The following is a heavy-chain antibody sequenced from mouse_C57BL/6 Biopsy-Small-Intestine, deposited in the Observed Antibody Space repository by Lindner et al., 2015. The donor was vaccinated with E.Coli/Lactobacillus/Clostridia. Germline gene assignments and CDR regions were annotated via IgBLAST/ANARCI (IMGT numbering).Heavy chain of an antibody. CDR2: INPDSGGT. D-gene: IGHD1-1*01. V-gene: IGHV1-84*02. CDR1: GYTFTASY. CDR3: ARDRPGGTYGDAFDV. Sequence: SVKVSCKGSGYTFTASYMHWVRQAPGQGLEWMGWINPDSGGTNYAQKFQGRVTMTRDTSIGTAYMELSSLRSDDTAVYYCARDRPGGTYGDAFDVWGQGTMVTVSS. J-gene: IGHJ1*01.